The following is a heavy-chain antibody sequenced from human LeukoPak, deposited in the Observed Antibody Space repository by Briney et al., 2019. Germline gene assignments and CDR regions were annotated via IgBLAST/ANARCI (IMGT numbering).Heavy chain of an antibody. D-gene: IGHD6-19*01. V-gene: IGHV1-46*01. Sequence: ASVKVSCKASGYTLTSYYIHWVRQAPGQGLEWMGIINPSGGSARSAQKFQGNVTMTSDTSTNTVYMELSSLISEDTAVYYCARGYTSGWYLWGQGTLVTVSS. CDR2: INPSGGSA. CDR3: ARGYTSGWYL. J-gene: IGHJ5*02. CDR1: GYTLTSYY.